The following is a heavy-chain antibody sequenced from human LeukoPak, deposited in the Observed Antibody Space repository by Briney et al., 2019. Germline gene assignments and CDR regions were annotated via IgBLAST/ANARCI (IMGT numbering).Heavy chain of an antibody. D-gene: IGHD2-15*01. Sequence: ASVKVSCKASGYTFTSYGISWVRQAPGQGLEWMGWISAYNGNTNYAQKLQGRVTMTPDTSTSTAYMELRSLRSDDTAVYYCARVTYACSGGSCYGMDVWGEGTTVTVSS. CDR1: GYTFTSYG. V-gene: IGHV1-18*01. CDR2: ISAYNGNT. J-gene: IGHJ6*04. CDR3: ARVTYACSGGSCYGMDV.